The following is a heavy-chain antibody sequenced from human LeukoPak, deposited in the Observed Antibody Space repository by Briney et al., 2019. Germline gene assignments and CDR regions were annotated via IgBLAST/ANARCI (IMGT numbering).Heavy chain of an antibody. V-gene: IGHV4-4*07. D-gene: IGHD3-3*01. CDR2: VHTSGST. CDR3: ARGRILRSGYYTSGGTWAFDY. Sequence: PSETLSLTCTVSGDSISSYYWSWVRQPAGKGLEWIGRVHTSGSTNYNPSLKSRVTMSVDTAKNQFSLKLSSVTAADTAVYYCARGRILRSGYYTSGGTWAFDYWGQGTLVTVSS. J-gene: IGHJ4*02. CDR1: GDSISSYY.